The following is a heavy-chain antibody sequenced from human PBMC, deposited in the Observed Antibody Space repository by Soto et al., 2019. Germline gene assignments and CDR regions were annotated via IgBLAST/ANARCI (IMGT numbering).Heavy chain of an antibody. CDR1: GGSIRSGGYY. V-gene: IGHV4-31*03. D-gene: IGHD5-18*01. J-gene: IGHJ6*02. CDR3: ARDRLMATAGTARHYFGLDV. CDR2: IYYSGNT. Sequence: SETLSLTCSVSGGSIRSGGYYWSWVRQNPRRGLEWIGNIYYSGNTYYNPSLKSRLTISVDTSKNQFSLNLSSVTAADTAVYYCARDRLMATAGTARHYFGLDVWGQGTTVTVSS.